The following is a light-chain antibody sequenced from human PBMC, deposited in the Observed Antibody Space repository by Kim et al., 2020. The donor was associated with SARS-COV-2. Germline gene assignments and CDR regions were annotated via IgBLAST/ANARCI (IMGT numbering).Light chain of an antibody. V-gene: IGLV3-21*04. CDR3: HVWDTRNDQGI. CDR2: YDS. Sequence: APGKPTQINCGGNNIGGKRVHENHQKPGPAPVLVIYYDSDRPSGIPERIAGANSGNTATLAVSRVEAGNEAGYYCHVWDTRNDQGIFGKGTRLSV. CDR1: NIGGKR. J-gene: IGLJ2*01.